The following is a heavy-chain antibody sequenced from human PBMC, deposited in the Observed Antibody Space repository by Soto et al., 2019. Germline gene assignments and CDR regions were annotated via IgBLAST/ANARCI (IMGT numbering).Heavy chain of an antibody. V-gene: IGHV2-26*01. CDR2: VFSNDEK. CDR1: GFSLSNSRMG. J-gene: IGHJ4*02. CDR3: ARVDERAYTGYGLYYFDS. Sequence: QVTLKESGPVLVKPTETLTLTCTVSGFSLSNSRMGVSWIRQSPGKPLNRLEHVFSNDEKAYSTSLKSRLTIPKDTSKSQVVLIMANMDPADTATYYCARVDERAYTGYGLYYFDSWGQGTLVTVSS. D-gene: IGHD5-12*01.